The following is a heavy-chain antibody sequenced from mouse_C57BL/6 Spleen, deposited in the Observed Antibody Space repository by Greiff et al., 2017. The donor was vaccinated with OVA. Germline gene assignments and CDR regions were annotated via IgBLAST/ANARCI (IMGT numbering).Heavy chain of an antibody. CDR1: GFTFSSYA. D-gene: IGHD2-5*01. V-gene: IGHV5-9-1*02. CDR3: TREGYSNYAMDY. CDR2: ISSGGDYT. J-gene: IGHJ4*01. Sequence: EVQLVESGEGLVKPGGSLKLSCAASGFTFSSYAMSWVRQTPEKRLEWVAYISSGGDYTYYADNVKGRFTISRDNARNTLYLQMSSLKSEDTAMYYCTREGYSNYAMDYWGQETSVTVSS.